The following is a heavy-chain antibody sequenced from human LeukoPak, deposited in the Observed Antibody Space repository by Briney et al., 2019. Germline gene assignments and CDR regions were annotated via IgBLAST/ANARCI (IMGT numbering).Heavy chain of an antibody. J-gene: IGHJ4*02. CDR1: RYTFTGYY. Sequence: GASVKVSCKASRYTFTGYYMHWVRQAPGQGLEWMGWINPNSGGTNYAQKFQGRVTMTRDTSISTAYMELSRLRSDDTAVYYCARESVLRFLEWANFDYWGQGTLVTVSS. V-gene: IGHV1-2*02. CDR3: ARESVLRFLEWANFDY. D-gene: IGHD3-3*01. CDR2: INPNSGGT.